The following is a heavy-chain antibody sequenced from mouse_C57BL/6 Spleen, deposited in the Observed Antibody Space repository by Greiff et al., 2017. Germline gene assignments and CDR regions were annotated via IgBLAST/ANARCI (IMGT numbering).Heavy chain of an antibody. V-gene: IGHV1-64*01. CDR1: GYTFTSYW. D-gene: IGHD3-3*01. J-gene: IGHJ4*01. CDR3: ARERDYYAMDY. CDR2: IHPNSGST. Sequence: QVQLQQPGAELVKPGASVKLSCKASGYTFTSYWMHWVKQRPGQGLEWIGMIHPNSGSTNNNEKFKSKATLTVEKSSRTAYMQLSSLTSEDSAVYYCARERDYYAMDYWGQGTSVTVSS.